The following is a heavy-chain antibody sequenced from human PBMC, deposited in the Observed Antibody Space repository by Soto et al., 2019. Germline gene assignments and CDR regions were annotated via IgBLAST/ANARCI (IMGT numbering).Heavy chain of an antibody. CDR2: IRGSGGST. Sequence: PGGSLRLSCAASGFTFSSYAMSWVRQAPGKGLEWVSVIRGSGGSTYYADSVKGRFTISRDNAKNSLYLQMNSLRAEDTAVYYCARGDYYDSSGPFSDAFDIWGQGTMVTVSS. CDR1: GFTFSSYA. D-gene: IGHD3-22*01. J-gene: IGHJ3*02. V-gene: IGHV3-23*01. CDR3: ARGDYYDSSGPFSDAFDI.